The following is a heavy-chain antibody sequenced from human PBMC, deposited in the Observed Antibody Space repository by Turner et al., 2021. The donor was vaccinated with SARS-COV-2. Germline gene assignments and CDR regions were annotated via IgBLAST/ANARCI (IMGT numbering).Heavy chain of an antibody. CDR3: TRAEDPYYADSSGYPDS. J-gene: IGHJ5*02. Sequence: EVQLVESGGGLVKPGRSLRLSCTTSGFTFGDYTMSWFRQAPGKGLEWVGFSRRKSYGGTTEYAASVKGRFTISRDDSKSIAYLQMSSLKTVDTAVYYCTRAEDPYYADSSGYPDSWGQGTLVTVSS. V-gene: IGHV3-49*05. D-gene: IGHD3-22*01. CDR1: GFTFGDYT. CDR2: SRRKSYGGTT.